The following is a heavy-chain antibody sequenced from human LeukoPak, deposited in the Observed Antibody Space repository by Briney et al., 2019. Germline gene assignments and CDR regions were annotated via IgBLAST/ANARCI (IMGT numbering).Heavy chain of an antibody. Sequence: GGSLRLSCAASGFTFSSYSMNWVRQAPGKGLEWVSSISSSSSYIYYADSVKGRFTISRDNAKNSLYLQMNSLRAEDTAVYYCARDPKGWINRSSWSFPWGQGTLVTVSS. D-gene: IGHD6-13*01. J-gene: IGHJ5*02. CDR1: GFTFSSYS. CDR3: ARDPKGWINRSSWSFP. V-gene: IGHV3-21*01. CDR2: ISSSSSYI.